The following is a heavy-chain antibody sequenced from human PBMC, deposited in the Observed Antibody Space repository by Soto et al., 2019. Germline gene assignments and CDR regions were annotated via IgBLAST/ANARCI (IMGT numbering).Heavy chain of an antibody. CDR2: ISSDGSTT. CDR1: GFTFSSDW. V-gene: IGHV3-74*01. D-gene: IGHD1-1*01. Sequence: GGSLRLSCAASGFTFSSDWMHWVRQAPGKGLVWVSRISSDGSTTSYADSVKGRFTISRDNAKNTLYRQMNSLGAEDTAVYYCAREGNWNFDYWGQGTLVTVSS. CDR3: AREGNWNFDY. J-gene: IGHJ4*02.